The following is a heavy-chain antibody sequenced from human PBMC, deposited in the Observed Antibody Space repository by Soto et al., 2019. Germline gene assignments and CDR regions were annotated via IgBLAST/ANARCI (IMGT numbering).Heavy chain of an antibody. CDR3: VRGQPHRITIFEVVIRSYDYGMDV. J-gene: IGHJ6*02. V-gene: IGHV4-34*01. D-gene: IGHD3-3*01. CDR2: INYRGST. Sequence: PSETLSLTCAVYGGSFTGYYWTWIRQTPGKGLEWIGEINYRGSTYYNPSLESRITMAVDTSKNQFSLKLSSVTAADTAVYFCVRGQPHRITIFEVVIRSYDYGMDVWGQGTTVPSP. CDR1: GGSFTGYY.